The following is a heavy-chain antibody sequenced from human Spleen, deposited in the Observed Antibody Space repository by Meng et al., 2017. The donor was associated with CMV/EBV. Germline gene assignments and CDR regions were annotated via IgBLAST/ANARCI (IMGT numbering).Heavy chain of an antibody. CDR3: ARQSPNWGFLY. D-gene: IGHD7-27*01. Sequence: CATSGCTFSGSTKTWVRQDSGKGVGWVGHIRSKTNNYATTYAASLKSRFTISRDDSKNTAYLQMNSLKIEDTAVYYCARQSPNWGFLYWGQGTLVTVSS. CDR2: IRSKTNNYAT. CDR1: GCTFSGST. V-gene: IGHV3-73*01. J-gene: IGHJ4*02.